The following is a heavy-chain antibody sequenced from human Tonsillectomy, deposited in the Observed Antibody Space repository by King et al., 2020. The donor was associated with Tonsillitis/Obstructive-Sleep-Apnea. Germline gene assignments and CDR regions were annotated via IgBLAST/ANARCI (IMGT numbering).Heavy chain of an antibody. V-gene: IGHV3-7*03. J-gene: IGHJ4*02. D-gene: IGHD2-8*01. CDR2: INQDGSEK. Sequence: VQLVESGGDLVQPGGSLRLSCAASGFTFSSYWMSWVRQAPGKGLEWVANINQDGSEKYYVDSVKGPFTISRDNAKNPLYLQMNNLRAEDTVVYYCARDDYTTGLSFLEYWGQGTLVTVSS. CDR1: GFTFSSYW. CDR3: ARDDYTTGLSFLEY.